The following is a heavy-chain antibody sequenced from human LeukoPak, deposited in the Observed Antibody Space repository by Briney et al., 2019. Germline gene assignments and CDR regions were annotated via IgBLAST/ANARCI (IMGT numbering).Heavy chain of an antibody. CDR1: GGSISSYY. V-gene: IGHV4-4*07. CDR2: IYTSGST. J-gene: IGHJ3*02. D-gene: IGHD3-22*01. CDR3: ARAPYYYDSSGYYKAFDI. Sequence: SETLSLTCTVSGGSISSYYWSWIRQPAGKGLEWIGRIYTSGSTNYDPSLKSRVTMSVDTSKNQFSLKLSSVTAADTAVYYCARAPYYYDSSGYYKAFDIWGQGTMVTVSS.